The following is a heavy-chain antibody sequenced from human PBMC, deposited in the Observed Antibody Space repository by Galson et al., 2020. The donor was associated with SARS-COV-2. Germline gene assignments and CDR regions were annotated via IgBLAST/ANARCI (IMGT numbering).Heavy chain of an antibody. CDR3: ARDGQTSSGWAFDY. CDR1: GFTFSSHA. Sequence: GGSLRLSCAASGFTFSSHAMHWVRQAPGKGLEWVAQIFFDGSDKYYGDSVKGRFTISRASSKNTVYLQMNNLRADDTAVYYCARDGQTSSGWAFDYWGQGTLVTVSS. D-gene: IGHD6-19*01. CDR2: IFFDGSDK. V-gene: IGHV3-33*01. J-gene: IGHJ4*02.